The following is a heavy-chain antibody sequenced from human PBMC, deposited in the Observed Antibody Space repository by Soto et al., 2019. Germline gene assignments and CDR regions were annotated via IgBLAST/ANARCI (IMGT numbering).Heavy chain of an antibody. CDR1: GYSIRSGYF. J-gene: IGHJ6*02. Sequence: SETLSLTCAVSGYSIRSGYFWGWIRQPPGKGLEWIGSMYHSGITYYNLSLKSRVTTSVDTSKNQLSLKLSSATAADTAVYYCARSMYSTSAQLYYGMDVWGQGTTVTV. D-gene: IGHD6-6*01. V-gene: IGHV4-38-2*01. CDR3: ARSMYSTSAQLYYGMDV. CDR2: MYHSGIT.